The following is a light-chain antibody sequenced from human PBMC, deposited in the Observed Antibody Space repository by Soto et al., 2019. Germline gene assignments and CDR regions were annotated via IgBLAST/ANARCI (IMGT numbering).Light chain of an antibody. CDR3: QQYNNWPRT. CDR1: ESVSST. J-gene: IGKJ1*01. V-gene: IGKV3-15*01. CDR2: GAS. Sequence: EIVMTQSPATLSVSPGERATLSCRASESVSSTLAWYQQKPGQAPRLLIYGASSRATGIPVRFSGRGSGTEFTLTISSLQSEDFAVYYCQQYNNWPRTFGQGTK.